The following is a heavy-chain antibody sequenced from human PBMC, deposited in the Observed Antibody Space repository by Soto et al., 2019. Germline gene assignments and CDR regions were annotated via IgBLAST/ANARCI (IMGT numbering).Heavy chain of an antibody. D-gene: IGHD5-18*01. CDR2: IIPIFGTA. Sequence: ASVKVSCKASGGTFSSYAISWVRQAPGQGLEWMGGIIPIFGTANYAQKFQGRVTITADESTSTAYMELSSLRSEDTAVYYCATRYSYAYVGDYYGMDVWGQGTPVTVYS. CDR1: GGTFSSYA. J-gene: IGHJ6*02. V-gene: IGHV1-69*13. CDR3: ATRYSYAYVGDYYGMDV.